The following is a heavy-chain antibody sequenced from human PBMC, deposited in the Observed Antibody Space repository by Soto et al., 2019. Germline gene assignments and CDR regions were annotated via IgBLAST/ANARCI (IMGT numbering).Heavy chain of an antibody. CDR2: IYYSGST. Sequence: PSETLSLTCTVSGGSISSGDYYWSWIRQPPGKGLEWIGYIYYSGSTYYNPSLKSRVTISVDTSKNQFSLRLTSVTAADTAVYYCARAFDYITSLGPFDYWGLGTLVTVSS. J-gene: IGHJ4*02. D-gene: IGHD3-10*01. CDR3: ARAFDYITSLGPFDY. V-gene: IGHV4-30-4*02. CDR1: GGSISSGDYY.